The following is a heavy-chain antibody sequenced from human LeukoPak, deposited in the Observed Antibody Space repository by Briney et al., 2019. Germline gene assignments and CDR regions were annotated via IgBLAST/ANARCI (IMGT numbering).Heavy chain of an antibody. J-gene: IGHJ4*02. V-gene: IGHV1-46*01. CDR1: GYTFTSYY. D-gene: IGHD1-26*01. CDR3: AREGPTTAFDY. Sequence: ASVKVSCKASGYTFTSYYMHWVRQAPGQGLEWMGIINPSGGSTSYAQKFQGRVTMTRDTSTSTVYMELSSLRSEDTAVYFCAREGPTTAFDYWGQGTLVTVSS. CDR2: INPSGGST.